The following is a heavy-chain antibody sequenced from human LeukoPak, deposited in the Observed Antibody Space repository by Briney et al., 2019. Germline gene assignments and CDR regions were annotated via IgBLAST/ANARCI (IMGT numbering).Heavy chain of an antibody. CDR2: ISSTGGTT. V-gene: IGHV3-23*01. CDR1: GITFSSYG. J-gene: IGHJ4*02. D-gene: IGHD3-9*01. CDR3: AKNHYDILTGYYTSFDY. Sequence: PGGSLRLSCAASGITFSSYGMSWVRQAPGKGLEWVSSISSTGGTTYYADSVKGRFTISRDNSKNTLYLQMNSLRAEDAAVYYCAKNHYDILTGYYTSFDYWGQGTLVTVSS.